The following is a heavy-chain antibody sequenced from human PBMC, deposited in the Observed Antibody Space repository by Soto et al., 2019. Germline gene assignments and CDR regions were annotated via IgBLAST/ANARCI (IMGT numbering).Heavy chain of an antibody. D-gene: IGHD1-26*01. CDR3: AKVKEWELLRSDAFDI. CDR2: ISSSGDNT. J-gene: IGHJ3*02. V-gene: IGHV3-23*01. Sequence: GGSLRLSCEASGFTFNSYTMSWVRQAPGKGLEWVSAISSSGDNTDYVDSVKGRFTISRDNSKNTLYLQVNSLRADDTAIYYCAKVKEWELLRSDAFDIWGQGTMVTVSS. CDR1: GFTFNSYT.